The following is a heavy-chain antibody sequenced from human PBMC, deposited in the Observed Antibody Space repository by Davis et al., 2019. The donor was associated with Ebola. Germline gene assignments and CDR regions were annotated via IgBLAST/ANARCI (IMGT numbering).Heavy chain of an antibody. CDR3: ARRVGHYYDSGIDY. D-gene: IGHD3-22*01. J-gene: IGHJ4*02. Sequence: SETLSLTCTVSGGSISSHYWSWIRQPPGKGLEWIGEINHSGGTKYNPSLKSRVTVSVDTSKNQFSLKLASVTAADTAVYHCARRVGHYYDSGIDYWGRGTLVTVSS. CDR1: GGSISSHY. CDR2: INHSGGT. V-gene: IGHV4-34*01.